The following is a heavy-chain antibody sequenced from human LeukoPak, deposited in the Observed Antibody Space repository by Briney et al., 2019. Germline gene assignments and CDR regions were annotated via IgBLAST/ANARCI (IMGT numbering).Heavy chain of an antibody. J-gene: IGHJ6*03. CDR1: GYTFTSYG. CDR3: ARDLGLLWFGEAPRGDYYYMDV. D-gene: IGHD3-10*01. CDR2: ISAYNGNT. V-gene: IGHV1-18*01. Sequence: GASVKVSCKASGYTFTSYGISWVRQAPGQGLEWMGWISAYNGNTNYAQKLQGRVTMTTDTSTSTAYMELRSLRSDDTAVYYCARDLGLLWFGEAPRGDYYYMDVWGKGTTVTVSS.